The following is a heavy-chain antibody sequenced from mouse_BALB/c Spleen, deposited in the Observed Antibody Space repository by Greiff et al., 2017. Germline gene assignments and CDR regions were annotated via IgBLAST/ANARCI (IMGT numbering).Heavy chain of an antibody. V-gene: IGHV5-4*02. CDR2: ISDGGSYT. J-gene: IGHJ3*01. Sequence: DVQLVESGGGLVKPGGSLKLSCAASGFTFSDYYMYWVRQTPEKRLEWVATISDGGSYTYYPDSVKGRFTISRDNAKNNLYLQMSSLKSEDTAMYYCARDRENYYGSSYWFAYWRQGTLVTVSA. D-gene: IGHD1-1*01. CDR3: ARDRENYYGSSYWFAY. CDR1: GFTFSDYY.